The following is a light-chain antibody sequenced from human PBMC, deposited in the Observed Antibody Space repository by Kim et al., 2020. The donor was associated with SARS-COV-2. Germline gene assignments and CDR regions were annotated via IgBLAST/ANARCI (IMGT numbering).Light chain of an antibody. Sequence: GQSITISCTGNSSDVGGYNYVSWYQQHPGKAPKLMIYDVSNRPSGVSNRFSGSKSGNTASLTISGLQAEDEADYYCSSYTSSSTGVFGTGTKVTVL. CDR2: DVS. CDR3: SSYTSSSTGV. CDR1: SSDVGGYNY. V-gene: IGLV2-14*03. J-gene: IGLJ1*01.